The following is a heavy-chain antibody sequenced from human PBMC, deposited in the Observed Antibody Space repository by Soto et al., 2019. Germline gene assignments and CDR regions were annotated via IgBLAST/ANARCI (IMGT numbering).Heavy chain of an antibody. J-gene: IGHJ3*02. Sequence: ASVKVSCEASGYTFTSYGISWVRQAPGQGLEWMGWISAYNGNTNYAQQLQGRVTMTTDTSTSTAYIELRSLTSDDTAVYSCARARLAASQNAFDIWGQGTMVT. V-gene: IGHV1-18*01. CDR1: GYTFTSYG. CDR3: ARARLAASQNAFDI. D-gene: IGHD6-13*01. CDR2: ISAYNGNT.